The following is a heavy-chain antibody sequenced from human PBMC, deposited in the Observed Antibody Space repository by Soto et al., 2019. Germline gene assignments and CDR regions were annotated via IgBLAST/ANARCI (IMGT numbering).Heavy chain of an antibody. D-gene: IGHD5-18*01. Sequence: PSETLSLTCTVSGGSISSYYWSWIRQPPGKGLEWIGYIYYSGSTNYNPSLKSRVTISIDTSKNQFSLKLSSVTAADTAVYYCARDGGYSYGYDYWGQGTLVT. V-gene: IGHV4-59*12. J-gene: IGHJ4*02. CDR3: ARDGGYSYGYDY. CDR2: IYYSGST. CDR1: GGSISSYY.